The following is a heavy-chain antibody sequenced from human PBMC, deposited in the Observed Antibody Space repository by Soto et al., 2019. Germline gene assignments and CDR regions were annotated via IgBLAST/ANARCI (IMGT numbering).Heavy chain of an antibody. Sequence: SVKVSCKASGGTFSSYAISWVRQAPGQGLEWMGGIIPIFGTANYAQKFQGRVTITADESTSTAYMELSSLRSEDTAVYYCARSWYYYYGMDVWGQGTTVTVSS. CDR3: ARSWYYYYGMDV. CDR1: GGTFSSYA. J-gene: IGHJ6*02. CDR2: IIPIFGTA. V-gene: IGHV1-69*13. D-gene: IGHD6-13*01.